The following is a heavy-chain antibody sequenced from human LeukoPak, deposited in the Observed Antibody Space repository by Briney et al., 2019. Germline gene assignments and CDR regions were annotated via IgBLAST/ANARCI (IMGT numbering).Heavy chain of an antibody. Sequence: GGSLRLSCAASGFTFDDYTMHWVRQAPGKGLEWVSLISWDGGSTYYADSVKGRFTISRDNSKNSLYLQMNSLRTEDTALYYCAKDMAQGFGEVGVFDYWGQGTLVTVSS. V-gene: IGHV3-43*01. CDR2: ISWDGGST. D-gene: IGHD3-10*01. CDR1: GFTFDDYT. J-gene: IGHJ4*02. CDR3: AKDMAQGFGEVGVFDY.